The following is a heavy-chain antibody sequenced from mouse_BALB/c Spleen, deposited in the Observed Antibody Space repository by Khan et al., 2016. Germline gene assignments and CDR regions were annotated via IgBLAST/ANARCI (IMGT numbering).Heavy chain of an antibody. D-gene: IGHD1-1*01. CDR3: ARGLRAMDY. Sequence: EVELVESGGGLVQPGGSLRHSCATSGFTFTDYYMSWVRQPPGKALEWLGFIRNKANGYTTEYSASVKGRFTISRDNSQSILYLQMNTLRAEDSATYYCARGLRAMDYWGQGTSVTVSS. CDR1: GFTFTDYY. J-gene: IGHJ4*01. V-gene: IGHV7-3*02. CDR2: IRNKANGYTT.